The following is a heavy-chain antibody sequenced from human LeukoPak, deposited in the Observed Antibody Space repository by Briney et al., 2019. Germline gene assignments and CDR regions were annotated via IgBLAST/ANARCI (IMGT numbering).Heavy chain of an antibody. D-gene: IGHD2-15*01. CDR2: IYYSGST. CDR3: ATLPWCSGGSCYSHDC. J-gene: IGHJ4*02. CDR1: GGSVSSNRYY. Sequence: SETLSLTCTVSGGSVSSNRYYWGWNRQPPGMELEWISSIYYSGSTYYNPSLQSRVTISVDTNKNQFSLKLSSVTAADTAVYYCATLPWCSGGSCYSHDCWGQGTLVTVSS. V-gene: IGHV4-39*01.